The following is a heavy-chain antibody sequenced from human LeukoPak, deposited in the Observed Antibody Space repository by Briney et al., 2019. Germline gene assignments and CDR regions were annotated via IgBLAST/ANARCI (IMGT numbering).Heavy chain of an antibody. CDR1: GGTFSSYA. CDR3: ATENHFWSGYCGNWFDP. Sequence: ASVKVSCKASGGTFSSYAISWVRQAPGQGLEWMGGIIPIFGTANYAQKFQGRVTITADESTSTAYMELSSLRSEDTAVYYCATENHFWSGYCGNWFDPWGQGTLVTVSS. V-gene: IGHV1-69*13. D-gene: IGHD3-3*02. J-gene: IGHJ5*02. CDR2: IIPIFGTA.